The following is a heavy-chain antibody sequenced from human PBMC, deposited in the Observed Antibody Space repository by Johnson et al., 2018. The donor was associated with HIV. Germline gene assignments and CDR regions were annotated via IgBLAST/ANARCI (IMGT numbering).Heavy chain of an antibody. J-gene: IGHJ3*02. CDR3: ARSHCSSGRGAFDI. V-gene: IGHV3-9*01. CDR2: ISWNSGSI. CDR1: GFTFDEYA. D-gene: IGHD6-19*01. Sequence: VQLVESGGGLVQPGRSLRLSSAASGFTFDEYAMHWVRQAPGKGLEWVSGISWNSGSIGYGDSVKGRFTISRDNAKNSLYLQMNSLRAEDTALYYCARSHCSSGRGAFDIWGQGTMVTVSS.